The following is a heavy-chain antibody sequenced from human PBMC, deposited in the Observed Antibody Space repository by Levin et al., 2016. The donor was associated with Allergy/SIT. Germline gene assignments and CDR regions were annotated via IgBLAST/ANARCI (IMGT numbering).Heavy chain of an antibody. CDR3: ATPRGDGRFYYYAMDV. J-gene: IGHJ6*02. V-gene: IGHV3-23*01. D-gene: IGHD3-10*01. CDR1: GFTFSSYV. CDR2: ISSSGDTP. Sequence: GGSLRLSCAASGFTFSSYVMTWVRQAPGKGLEWVSAISSSGDTPSYADSVKGRFTISRDYSKNTLDLQMNSLRPDDTAVYYCATPRGDGRFYYYAMDVWGHGTTVTVSS.